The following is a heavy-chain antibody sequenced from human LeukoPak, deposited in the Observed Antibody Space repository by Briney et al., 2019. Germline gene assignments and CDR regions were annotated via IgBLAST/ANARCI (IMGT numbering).Heavy chain of an antibody. CDR3: AKREAAAGFDY. Sequence: GGSLRLSSAASGFTFSSYGMSWVRQAPGKGLEWVSAISGSGGSTYYADSVKGRFTISRDNSKNTLYLQMNSLRAEDTAVYYCAKREAAAGFDYWGQGTLVTVSS. CDR1: GFTFSSYG. J-gene: IGHJ4*02. V-gene: IGHV3-23*01. D-gene: IGHD6-13*01. CDR2: ISGSGGST.